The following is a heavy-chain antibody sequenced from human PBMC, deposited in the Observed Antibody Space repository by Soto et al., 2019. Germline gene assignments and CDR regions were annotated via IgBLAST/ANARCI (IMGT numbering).Heavy chain of an antibody. J-gene: IGHJ4*02. Sequence: QVQLQQWGAGLLKPSETLSLTCAVYGGSFSGYYWSWIRQPPGKGLEWIGEINQGGSTNYNPSLKSRVTISVDTPKNQFSLKLSSVTAADTAVYYCARGGRRKDYWGQGTLVTVSS. V-gene: IGHV4-34*01. CDR3: ARGGRRKDY. CDR2: INQGGST. CDR1: GGSFSGYY.